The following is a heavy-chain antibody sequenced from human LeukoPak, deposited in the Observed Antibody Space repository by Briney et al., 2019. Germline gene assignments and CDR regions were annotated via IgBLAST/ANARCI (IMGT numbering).Heavy chain of an antibody. V-gene: IGHV3-33*01. CDR1: GFTFSNYG. J-gene: IGHJ6*02. CDR3: ARVRCSTIRCSRDYYGMDV. D-gene: IGHD2-2*01. CDR2: IWYDGSNK. Sequence: GGSLRLSCAAAGFTFSNYGMHWVRQAPGKGLEWVAIIWYDGSNKYYADSVTGRFPISRDSSKNTLYLQMSSLRAEDTAVYYCARVRCSTIRCSRDYYGMDVWGQGTTVTVSS.